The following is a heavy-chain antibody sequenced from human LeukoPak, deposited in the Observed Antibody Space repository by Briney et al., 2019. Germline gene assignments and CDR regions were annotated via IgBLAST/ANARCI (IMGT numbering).Heavy chain of an antibody. D-gene: IGHD1-26*01. V-gene: IGHV1-3*01. CDR1: GYTFTSYA. Sequence: ASLKVSCKAYGYTFTSYAIHWVRQAPGQRLEWMGWISAGNGNTKYSQNFQGRVTFISNTSATTAFMELSSLRSEDAAVYYCARDSGSGNNDYWGQGTLVTVSS. CDR2: ISAGNGNT. CDR3: ARDSGSGNNDY. J-gene: IGHJ4*02.